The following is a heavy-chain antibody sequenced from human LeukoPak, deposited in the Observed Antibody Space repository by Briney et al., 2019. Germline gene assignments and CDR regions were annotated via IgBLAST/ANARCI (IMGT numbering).Heavy chain of an antibody. CDR3: ARTTMVRGTYYMDV. J-gene: IGHJ6*03. D-gene: IGHD3-10*01. Sequence: SETLSLTCTVSGGSISSYYWSWIRQPPGKGLEWIGCIYYSGYTNYKSSLKSRVTISVDTSKNQFSLKLSSVTAADTAVYYCARTTMVRGTYYMDVWGKGTTVTDSS. CDR1: GGSISSYY. CDR2: IYYSGYT. V-gene: IGHV4-59*01.